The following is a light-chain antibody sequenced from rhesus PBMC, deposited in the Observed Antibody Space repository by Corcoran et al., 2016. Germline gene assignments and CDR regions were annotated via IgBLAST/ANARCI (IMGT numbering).Light chain of an antibody. Sequence: DIQMTQSPSALSASVGDRVTISCRASQNIYTKLAWYQQKPGKAPKLLIYYAFTLKTGIPSRFIGGGCGTDFTLTISSLQPEDSATFYCQHYYSTPPTFGQGTKVEIK. CDR2: YAF. CDR3: QHYYSTPPT. V-gene: IGKV1S8*01. CDR1: QNIYTK. J-gene: IGKJ1*01.